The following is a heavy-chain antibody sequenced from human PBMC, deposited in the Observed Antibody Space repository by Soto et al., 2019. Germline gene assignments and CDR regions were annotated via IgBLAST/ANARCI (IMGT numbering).Heavy chain of an antibody. CDR3: ARGGSGMGFDP. V-gene: IGHV4-59*08. CDR1: GASISSDY. J-gene: IGHJ5*02. Sequence: QVQLQESGPGLAKPLETLSLTCTVSGASISSDYWSWIRQSPGEGLEWIGHLSYSGDSNYNPSLKSRVTISLDTSRNQISLKMTSVTAADTAIYYCARGGSGMGFDPWGQGTLVTVS. D-gene: IGHD3-10*01. CDR2: LSYSGDS.